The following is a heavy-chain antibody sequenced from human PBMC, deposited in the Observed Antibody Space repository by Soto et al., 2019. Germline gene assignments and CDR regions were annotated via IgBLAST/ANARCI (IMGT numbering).Heavy chain of an antibody. J-gene: IGHJ4*02. CDR1: GGSISSVGYS. V-gene: IGHV4-30-2*01. Sequence: QLQLQESGSGLVKPSQTLSLTCSVSGGSISSVGYSRSWIRQPPGKGLEWIGYMYHGGSTYYNPSSKRRVIISTGRCKNQFSLTVSSGTDADTASYYCARVPDYWGQGILVTVSS. CDR2: MYHGGST. CDR3: ARVPDY.